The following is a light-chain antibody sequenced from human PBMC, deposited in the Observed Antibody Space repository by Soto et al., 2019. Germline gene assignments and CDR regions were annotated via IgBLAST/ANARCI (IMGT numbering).Light chain of an antibody. V-gene: IGLV3-21*02. CDR3: QVWDSDTDHVV. J-gene: IGLJ2*01. CDR2: VDD. CDR1: NIWSKS. Sequence: SYELTQPPSVSVAPGQTASFTCGGHNIWSKSVHWYQQKPGQAPILVIYVDDDRPSGIPGRFSGSNSGSAATLAISRVEAGDEADYYCQVWDSDTDHVVFGGGTKDTVL.